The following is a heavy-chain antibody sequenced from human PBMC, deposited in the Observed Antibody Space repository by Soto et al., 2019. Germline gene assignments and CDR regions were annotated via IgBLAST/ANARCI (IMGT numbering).Heavy chain of an antibody. D-gene: IGHD4-17*01. J-gene: IGHJ6*03. V-gene: IGHV3-23*01. CDR1: GFTFSSYA. CDR3: ADYGEGVGYYYMDV. Sequence: GGSLRLSCAASGFTFSSYAMSWVRQAPGKGLEWVSAISGSGGSTYYADSVKGRFTISRDNSKNTLYLQMNSLRAEDTAVYYCADYGEGVGYYYMDVWGKGTTVTVSS. CDR2: ISGSGGST.